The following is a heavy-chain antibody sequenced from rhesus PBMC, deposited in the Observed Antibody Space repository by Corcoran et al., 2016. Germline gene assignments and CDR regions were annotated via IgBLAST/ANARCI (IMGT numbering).Heavy chain of an antibody. CDR3: ATGGYSGSLRWYSNFDY. CDR1: GYTFTDYY. J-gene: IGHJ4*01. Sequence: EVQLVQSGAEVKKPGASVKISCQASGYTFTDYYLHWVRPAPGKGLEWMGSVDPEDGEAIHAQMCQDRVTITADTSTDTAYMELSSLRSEDTAVYYCATGGYSGSLRWYSNFDYWGQGVLVTVSS. CDR2: VDPEDGEA. V-gene: IGHV1-111*02. D-gene: IGHD6-25*01.